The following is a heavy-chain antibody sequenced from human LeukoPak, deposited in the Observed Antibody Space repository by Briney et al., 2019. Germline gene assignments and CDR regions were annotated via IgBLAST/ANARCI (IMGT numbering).Heavy chain of an antibody. J-gene: IGHJ4*02. CDR3: ARLGPYSSSWYGRDY. CDR1: GXSISSYY. D-gene: IGHD6-13*01. Sequence: SETLSLTCTVSGXSISSYYWTWIRQPPGKGLEWIGYIIYSGSTNYNPSLKSRVTISVDTSKNQFSLKLSSVTAADTAVYYCARLGPYSSSWYGRDYWGQGTLVTVSS. CDR2: IIYSGST. V-gene: IGHV4-59*12.